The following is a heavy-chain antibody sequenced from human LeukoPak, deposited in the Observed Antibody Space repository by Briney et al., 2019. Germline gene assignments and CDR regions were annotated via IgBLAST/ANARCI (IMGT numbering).Heavy chain of an antibody. J-gene: IGHJ3*02. CDR1: GFTFDDYA. CDR3: AKDTAAGTRGAFDI. CDR2: ISWNSGSI. D-gene: IGHD6-13*01. V-gene: IGHV3-9*01. Sequence: GRSLRLSCAASGFTFDDYAMHWVRHAPGKGLEWVSGISWNSGSIGYADSVKGRFTISRDNAKNSLYLQMNSLRAEDTALYYCAKDTAAGTRGAFDIWGQGTMVTVSS.